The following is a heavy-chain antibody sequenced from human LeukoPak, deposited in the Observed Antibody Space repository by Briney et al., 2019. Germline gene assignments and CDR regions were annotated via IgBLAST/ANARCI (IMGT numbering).Heavy chain of an antibody. V-gene: IGHV4-39*01. CDR2: IYYSGST. D-gene: IGHD6-19*01. CDR3: ARSNSSGWRSYWYFDL. J-gene: IGHJ2*01. Sequence: SETLSLTCTVSGGSISSSSYYWGWIRQPPGKGLEWIGSIYYSGSTYYNPSLKSRVTISVDTSKNQFSLQLNSVTPEDTAVYYCARSNSSGWRSYWYFDLWGRGTLVTVSS. CDR1: GGSISSSSYY.